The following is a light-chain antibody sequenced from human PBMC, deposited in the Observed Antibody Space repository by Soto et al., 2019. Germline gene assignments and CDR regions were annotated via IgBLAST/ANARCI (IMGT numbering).Light chain of an antibody. CDR2: KAS. V-gene: IGKV1-5*03. Sequence: DIQMTQSPSTLSASVGDRVTITCRASQSISSGLAWYQQKPGKAPKLLIYKASSLESGVPSRFSGSGSGTEFTLTISSLQPYDFATYYCQQYNSYPWTFGQGTKVEIK. CDR1: QSISSG. CDR3: QQYNSYPWT. J-gene: IGKJ1*01.